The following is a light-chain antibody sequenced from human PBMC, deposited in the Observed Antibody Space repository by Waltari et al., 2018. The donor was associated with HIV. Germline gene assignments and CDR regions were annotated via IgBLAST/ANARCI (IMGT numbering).Light chain of an antibody. J-gene: IGKJ2*01. CDR3: QQYYFTPPHI. CDR1: QTILYSSNNKNY. V-gene: IGKV4-1*01. CDR2: WAS. Sequence: DIVMTQSPDSLAVSLGARATIHCRASQTILYSSNNKNYLAWYQQKPGQPPKLLISWASTREAGVPDRFSGSGSGTDFTLTISSLQPEDVAVYYCQQYYFTPPHIFGQGTKLEIK.